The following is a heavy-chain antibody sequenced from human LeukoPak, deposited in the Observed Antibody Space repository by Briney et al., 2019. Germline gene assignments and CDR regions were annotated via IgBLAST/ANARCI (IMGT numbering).Heavy chain of an antibody. J-gene: IGHJ5*02. Sequence: GGSLRLSCAASGFIFSTYDMHWVRQFIGGGLEWVSAIGTAGDAHYPDSVKGRFTISRDNAKNSLYLQMNSLRAEDTAVYYCASLRKTWGQGTLVTVSS. CDR1: GFIFSTYD. CDR3: ASLRKT. V-gene: IGHV3-13*01. CDR2: IGTAGDA.